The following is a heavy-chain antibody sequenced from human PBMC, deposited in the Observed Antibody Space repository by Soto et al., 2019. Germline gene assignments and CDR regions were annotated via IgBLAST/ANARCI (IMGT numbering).Heavy chain of an antibody. CDR3: ARASMIGVPGFFDV. Sequence: PSETLSLTCTVSGASIINNHYYWNFMRQPPGKGLEWIGYIYYSGSTSYNPSLESRLTISIDTSRNQFSLELSSVTAADTAVYFCARASMIGVPGFFDVWGRGTLVTVSS. J-gene: IGHJ2*01. D-gene: IGHD3-22*01. CDR1: GASIINNHYY. CDR2: IYYSGST. V-gene: IGHV4-30-4*08.